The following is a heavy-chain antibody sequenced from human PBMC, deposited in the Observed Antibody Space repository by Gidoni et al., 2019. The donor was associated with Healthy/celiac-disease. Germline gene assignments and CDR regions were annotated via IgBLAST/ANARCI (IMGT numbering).Heavy chain of an antibody. D-gene: IGHD6-13*01. Sequence: QVQLQESGPGLVKPSETLSLTCTVSGGSISSYYWSWIRQPPGKGLEWIGYIYYSGSTTYNPSLKSRVTISVDTSKNQFSLKLSSVTAADTAVYYCARGIAAAGERYYYGMDVWGQGTTVTVSS. J-gene: IGHJ6*02. V-gene: IGHV4-59*08. CDR2: IYYSGST. CDR1: GGSISSYY. CDR3: ARGIAAAGERYYYGMDV.